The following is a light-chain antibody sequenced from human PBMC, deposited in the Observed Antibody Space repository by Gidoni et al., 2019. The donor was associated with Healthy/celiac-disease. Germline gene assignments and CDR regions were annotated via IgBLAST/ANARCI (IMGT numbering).Light chain of an antibody. Sequence: DIQMIQPPSSLSASVGDRVTITCRASQSISSYLNWYQQKPGKAPKILIYAASSLQSGVPSRFSSSGSGPDFTLTISSLQPEDFATYYCQQSYSTLPITFGQGTRLEIK. CDR2: AAS. CDR1: QSISSY. J-gene: IGKJ5*01. CDR3: QQSYSTLPIT. V-gene: IGKV1-39*01.